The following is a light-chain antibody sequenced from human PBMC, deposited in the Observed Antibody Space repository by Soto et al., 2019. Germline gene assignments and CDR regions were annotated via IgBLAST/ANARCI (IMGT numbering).Light chain of an antibody. V-gene: IGLV2-14*01. CDR1: SSDVGGYNF. CDR2: EVT. CDR3: SSYTSRNTLA. J-gene: IGLJ2*01. Sequence: QSALTQPASVSGSPGQSITISCTGTSSDVGGYNFVSWYQQHPGKPPKLMIYEVTDRPSGVSNRFSGSKSGSTASLTISGLQAEAEADYSCSSYTSRNTLAFGGGTKLTVL.